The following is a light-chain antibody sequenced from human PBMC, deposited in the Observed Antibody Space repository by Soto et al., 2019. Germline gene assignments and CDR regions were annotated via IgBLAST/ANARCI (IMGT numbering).Light chain of an antibody. CDR2: GAS. V-gene: IGKV3-15*01. Sequence: EIVMTQSPSTLSVSPGERATLSCRASQSVSSTLAWYQQKPGQAPRLLIYGASTRATGIPARFSGSGSGTEFTLTISSLQSEDFAVYYCEQYNNCSPWTFGQGTKVEIK. CDR1: QSVSST. J-gene: IGKJ1*01. CDR3: EQYNNCSPWT.